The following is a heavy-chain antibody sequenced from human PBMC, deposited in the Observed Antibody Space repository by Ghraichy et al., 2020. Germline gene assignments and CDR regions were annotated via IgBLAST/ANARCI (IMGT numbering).Heavy chain of an antibody. CDR1: GGSISSYY. J-gene: IGHJ4*02. V-gene: IGHV4-59*01. Sequence: SETLSLTCSVSGGSISSYYWSWIRQPPGKGLEWIGYIYYSGSTEYNPSLKSRVTMSRDTSKNQFSLKLSSVTAADTAVYYCARGIMVRGVVYLDYWGQGTLVTVSS. D-gene: IGHD3-10*01. CDR2: IYYSGST. CDR3: ARGIMVRGVVYLDY.